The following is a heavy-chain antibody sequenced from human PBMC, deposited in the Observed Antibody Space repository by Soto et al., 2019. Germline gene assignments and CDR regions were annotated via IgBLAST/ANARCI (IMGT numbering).Heavy chain of an antibody. J-gene: IGHJ4*02. CDR1: GYTLTELS. V-gene: IGHV1-24*01. CDR2: FDPEDGET. D-gene: IGHD4-17*01. Sequence: ASVKVSCKVSGYTLTELSMHWVRQAPGKGLEWMGGFDPEDGETIYAQKFQGRVTMTEDTSTDTAYMELSSLRSEDTAVYYCATVLGDYGDLPPLDYWGQGTLVTVSS. CDR3: ATVLGDYGDLPPLDY.